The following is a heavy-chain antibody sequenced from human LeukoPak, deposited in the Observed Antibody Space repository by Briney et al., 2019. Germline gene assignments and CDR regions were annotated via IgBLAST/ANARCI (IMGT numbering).Heavy chain of an antibody. CDR1: GFTFSSYG. CDR3: AKSLSYDILTGYYFYFDY. D-gene: IGHD3-9*01. V-gene: IGHV3-23*01. Sequence: PGGTLRLSCAASGFTFSSYGMSWVRQAPGKGLEWVSAISGSGGSTYYADSVKGRFTISRDKSKNTLYLQMNSLRAEDTAVYYCAKSLSYDILTGYYFYFDYWGQGTLVTVSS. CDR2: ISGSGGST. J-gene: IGHJ4*02.